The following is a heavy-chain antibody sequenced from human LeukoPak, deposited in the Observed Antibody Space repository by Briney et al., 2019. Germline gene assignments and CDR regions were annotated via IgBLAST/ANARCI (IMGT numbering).Heavy chain of an antibody. CDR2: IYYSGST. V-gene: IGHV4-59*01. Sequence: PSETLSFTCTVSGGSISSYYWSWIRQPPGKGLEWIGYIYYSGSTNYNPSLKSRVTISVDTSKNQFSLKLSSVTAADTAVYYCARGRSGPLSAFDYWGQGTLVTVSS. J-gene: IGHJ4*02. CDR1: GGSISSYY. D-gene: IGHD2-15*01. CDR3: ARGRSGPLSAFDY.